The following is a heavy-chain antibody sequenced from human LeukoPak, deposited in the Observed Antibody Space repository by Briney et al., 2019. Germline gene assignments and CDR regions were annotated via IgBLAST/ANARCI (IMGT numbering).Heavy chain of an antibody. CDR2: INHSGST. CDR3: ARLWFGELLSSDN. Sequence: SETLSLTCAVYGGSFSGYYWSWIRQPPGKGLEWIGEINHSGSTNYNPSLKSRVTISVDTSKNQFSLKLSSVTAADTAVYYCARLWFGELLSSDNWGQGTLGTVSS. CDR1: GGSFSGYY. V-gene: IGHV4-34*01. J-gene: IGHJ4*02. D-gene: IGHD3-10*01.